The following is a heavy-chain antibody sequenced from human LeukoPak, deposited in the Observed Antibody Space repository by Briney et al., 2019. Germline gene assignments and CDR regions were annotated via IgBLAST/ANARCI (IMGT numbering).Heavy chain of an antibody. CDR1: GFTLSSYG. CDR3: ARDNYYDSSGYCDY. Sequence: GGSLRLSCAASGFTLSSYGMHWVRQAPGKGLEWVAVIWYDGSNKYYADSVKGRFTISRDNSKNTLYLQMNSLRAEDTAVYYCARDNYYDSSGYCDYWGQGTLVTVSS. J-gene: IGHJ4*02. V-gene: IGHV3-33*01. CDR2: IWYDGSNK. D-gene: IGHD3-22*01.